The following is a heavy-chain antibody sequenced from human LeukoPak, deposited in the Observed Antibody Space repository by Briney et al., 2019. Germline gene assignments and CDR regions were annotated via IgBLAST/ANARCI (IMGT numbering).Heavy chain of an antibody. D-gene: IGHD6-13*01. V-gene: IGHV3-11*01. CDR3: AGYSSSWSFQH. CDR2: SSSSGSSI. J-gene: IGHJ1*01. Sequence: PGRSLRLSCAASGFTFSDCYMSWIRQAPGKGLEWVSYSSSSGSSIYYADSVKGRFTISRDNAKNSLYLQMNSLRAEDTAVYYCAGYSSSWSFQHWGQGTRVIVSS. CDR1: GFTFSDCY.